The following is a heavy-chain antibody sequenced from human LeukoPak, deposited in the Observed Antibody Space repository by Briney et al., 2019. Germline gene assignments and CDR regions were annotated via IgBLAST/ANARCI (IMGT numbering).Heavy chain of an antibody. D-gene: IGHD6-13*01. CDR1: GGTFSSYG. V-gene: IGHV1-18*01. Sequence: ASVKVSCKASGGTFSSYGISWVRQAPGQGLEWMGWISAYNGNTNYAQKLQGRVTMTTDTSTSTAYMELRSLRSDDTAVYYCARVKRDSSSWYMEFDYWGQGTLVTVSS. J-gene: IGHJ4*02. CDR2: ISAYNGNT. CDR3: ARVKRDSSSWYMEFDY.